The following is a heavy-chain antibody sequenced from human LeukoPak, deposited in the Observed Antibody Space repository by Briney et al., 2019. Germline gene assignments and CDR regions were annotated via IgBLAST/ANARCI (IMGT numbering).Heavy chain of an antibody. D-gene: IGHD2-15*01. CDR2: IYHSGST. CDR3: ARGKNLGYCSGGSCSHFDY. CDR1: GYSISSGYY. J-gene: IGHJ4*02. Sequence: SETLSLTCTVSGYSISSGYYWGWIRQPPGKGLEWIGSIYHSGSTYYNPSLKSRVTISVDTSKNQFSLKLSSVTAADTAVYYCARGKNLGYCSGGSCSHFDYWGQGTLVTVSS. V-gene: IGHV4-38-2*02.